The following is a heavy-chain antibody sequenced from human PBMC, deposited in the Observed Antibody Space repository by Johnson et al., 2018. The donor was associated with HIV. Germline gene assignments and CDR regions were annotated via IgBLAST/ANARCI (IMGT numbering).Heavy chain of an antibody. CDR1: GFTFSTYA. Sequence: QVQLVESGGGVVQPGRSLRLSCAASGFTFSTYAMHWVRQAPGKGLEWVAVISYDGSNKYYADSVKGRVTISRDNSKNTLYLQMNSLRAEDTAIYYCAATMVRGVIQSRAFDIWGQGTMVTVSS. CDR2: ISYDGSNK. J-gene: IGHJ3*02. CDR3: AATMVRGVIQSRAFDI. D-gene: IGHD3-10*01. V-gene: IGHV3-30-3*01.